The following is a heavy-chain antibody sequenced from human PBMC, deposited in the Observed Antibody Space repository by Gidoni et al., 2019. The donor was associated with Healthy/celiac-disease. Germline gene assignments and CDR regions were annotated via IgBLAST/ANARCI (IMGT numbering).Heavy chain of an antibody. CDR2: SNPNSGGT. CDR1: GYTFTGYY. J-gene: IGHJ5*02. Sequence: QVQLVQSGAEVKKPGASVKVSCKASGYTFTGYYMHWVRQAPGQGLEWMGWSNPNSGGTNYAQKFQGRVTMTRDTSISTAYMELSRLRSDDTAGYYCARGSGLWFGEFRNNWFDPWGQGTLVTVSS. CDR3: ARGSGLWFGEFRNNWFDP. V-gene: IGHV1-2*02. D-gene: IGHD3-10*01.